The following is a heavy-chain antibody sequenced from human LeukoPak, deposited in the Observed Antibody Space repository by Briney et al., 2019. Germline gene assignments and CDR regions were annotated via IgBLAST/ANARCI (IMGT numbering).Heavy chain of an antibody. J-gene: IGHJ6*04. CDR2: INPSGGST. D-gene: IGHD6-19*01. V-gene: IGHV1-46*01. Sequence: GASVKVSCKASGYTFTSYYMHWVRQAPGQGLEWMGIINPSGGSTSYAQKFQGRVTMTRDTSTSTVYMELSSLRSEDTAVYYCARDHPARIAVAGWGYYYGMDVWGKGTTVTVSS. CDR3: ARDHPARIAVAGWGYYYGMDV. CDR1: GYTFTSYY.